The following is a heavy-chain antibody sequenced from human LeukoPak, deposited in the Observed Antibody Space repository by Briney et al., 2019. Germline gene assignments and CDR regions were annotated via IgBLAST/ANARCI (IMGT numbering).Heavy chain of an antibody. D-gene: IGHD3-22*01. CDR1: GGSISSSSYY. Sequence: PSETLSLTCTVSGGSISSSSYYWGWIRQPPGKGLEWIGSIYYSGSTYYNPSLKSRVTISVDTSKNQFSLKLSSVTAADTAVYYCARLTVIYYYFDYWGQGTLVTVSS. CDR3: ARLTVIYYYFDY. CDR2: IYYSGST. J-gene: IGHJ4*02. V-gene: IGHV4-39*01.